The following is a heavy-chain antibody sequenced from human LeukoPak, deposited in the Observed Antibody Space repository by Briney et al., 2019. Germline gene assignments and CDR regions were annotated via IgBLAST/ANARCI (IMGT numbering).Heavy chain of an antibody. CDR1: GFTFSSYA. Sequence: PGGSLRLSCASSGFTFSSYAMSWVRQAPGKGLGWVSTIGGTGVRTYYADSVKGRFTISRDNSKNTLYLQINSLRAEDTAVYFCAKDRLGGPYFFHYWGQGTLVTVSS. V-gene: IGHV3-23*01. J-gene: IGHJ4*02. CDR2: IGGTGVRT. D-gene: IGHD3-16*01. CDR3: AKDRLGGPYFFHY.